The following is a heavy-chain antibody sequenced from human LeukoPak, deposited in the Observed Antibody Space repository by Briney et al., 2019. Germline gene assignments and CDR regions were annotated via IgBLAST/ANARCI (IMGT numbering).Heavy chain of an antibody. V-gene: IGHV3-21*01. CDR3: ARGPMDDFWSGYYRGAFDI. CDR1: GFTFSSYS. CDR2: ISSSSSYI. Sequence: GGSLRLSCAASGFTFSSYSMNWVRQAPGKGLEWVSSISSSSSYIYYADSVKGRFTISRDNAKNSLYLQMNSLRAEDTAVYYCARGPMDDFWSGYYRGAFDIWGQGTMVTVSS. J-gene: IGHJ3*02. D-gene: IGHD3-3*01.